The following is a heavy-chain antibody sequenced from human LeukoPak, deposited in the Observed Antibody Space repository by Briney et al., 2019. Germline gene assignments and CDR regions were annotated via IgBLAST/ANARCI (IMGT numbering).Heavy chain of an antibody. J-gene: IGHJ4*02. D-gene: IGHD3-3*01. V-gene: IGHV4-4*07. CDR3: ARDTGKSGYPDY. CDR2: IYSSGII. CDR1: DGSISSYY. Sequence: PSETLSLTCTVSDGSISSYYWSWIRQPPAKAPEWIGRIYSSGIINYTPSLKSRVTMSLDNSKIQPSLKLSYVTAADTAVYYCARDTGKSGYPDYWGQGTRVTVSS.